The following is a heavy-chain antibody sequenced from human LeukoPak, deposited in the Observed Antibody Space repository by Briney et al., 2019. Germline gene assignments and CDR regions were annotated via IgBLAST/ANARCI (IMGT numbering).Heavy chain of an antibody. Sequence: GRSLRLSCAASGFTFSSYAMHWVRQAPGKGLEWVAVISYDGSNKYYADSVEGRFTISRDNSKNTLYLQMNSLRAEDTAVYYCARGLPYCGGDCYPDYWGQGTLVTVSS. J-gene: IGHJ4*02. CDR1: GFTFSSYA. V-gene: IGHV3-30-3*01. CDR2: ISYDGSNK. D-gene: IGHD2-21*02. CDR3: ARGLPYCGGDCYPDY.